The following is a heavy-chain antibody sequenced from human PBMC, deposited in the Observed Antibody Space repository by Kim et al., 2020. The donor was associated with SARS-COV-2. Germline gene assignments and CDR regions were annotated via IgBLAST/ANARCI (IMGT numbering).Heavy chain of an antibody. CDR3: TTVSVADN. J-gene: IGHJ4*02. V-gene: IGHV3-15*01. CDR1: GFNFARAW. CDR2: IKSQPDGGTT. Sequence: GGSLRLSCAASGFNFARAWMNWVRQAPGKGLEWVGRIKSQPDGGTTDYAAPVEDRFTISRDDSKETLYLQMDSLKTEDTAMYYYTTVSVADNWGQGTLVTVSS.